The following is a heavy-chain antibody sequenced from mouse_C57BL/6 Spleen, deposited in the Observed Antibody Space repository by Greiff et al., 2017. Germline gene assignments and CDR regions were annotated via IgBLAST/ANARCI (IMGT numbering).Heavy chain of an antibody. CDR3: ARQFYYYGSYYFDY. J-gene: IGHJ2*01. V-gene: IGHV1-72*01. CDR1: GYTFTSYW. D-gene: IGHD1-1*01. CDR2: IDPNSGGT. Sequence: QVQLKQPGAELVKPGASVKLSCKASGYTFTSYWMHWVKQRPGRGLEWIGRIDPNSGGTKYNEKFKSKATLTVDKPSSTAYMQLSSLTSEDSAVYYCARQFYYYGSYYFDYWGQGTTLTVSS.